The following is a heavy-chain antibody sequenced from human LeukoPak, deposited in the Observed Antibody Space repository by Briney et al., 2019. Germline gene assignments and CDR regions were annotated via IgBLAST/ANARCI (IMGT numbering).Heavy chain of an antibody. CDR3: ARGPRILAAGSYYFDY. CDR1: GFSFKDYC. D-gene: IGHD6-13*01. CDR2: FNVNGAAM. V-gene: IGHV3-11*01. J-gene: IGHJ4*02. Sequence: GGSLRLSCAASGFSFKDYCFSWIRQAPGKGLNGVHFFNVNGAAMYYADSVKGRFTISRDNAKNSVYLEMNTLRAEDTAVYYCARGPRILAAGSYYFDYWGQGSLVTVSS.